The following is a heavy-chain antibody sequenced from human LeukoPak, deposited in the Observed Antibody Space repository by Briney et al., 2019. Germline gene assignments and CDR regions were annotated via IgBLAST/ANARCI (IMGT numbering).Heavy chain of an antibody. CDR1: GFTFSSYA. V-gene: IGHV3-23*01. D-gene: IGHD5-12*01. J-gene: IGHJ4*02. CDR2: ISGSGGST. CDR3: AKDRGYSGYDHFDY. Sequence: GGSLRLSCAASGFTFSSYAMSWVRQAPGKGLEGVSAISGSGGSTYYEDSVKGRFTISRDNSKNTLYLQMNSLRAEDTAVYYCAKDRGYSGYDHFDYWGQGTLVTVSS.